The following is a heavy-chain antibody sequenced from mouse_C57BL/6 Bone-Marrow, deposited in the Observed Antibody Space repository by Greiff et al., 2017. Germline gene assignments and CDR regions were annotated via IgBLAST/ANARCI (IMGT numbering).Heavy chain of an antibody. V-gene: IGHV5-12*01. CDR3: ARLAYYYSSSSPYYAMDY. CDR1: GFTFSDYY. CDR2: ISNGGGST. Sequence: EVQRVESGGGLVQPGGSLKLSCAASGFTFSDYYMYWVRQTPEKRLEWVAYISNGGGSTYYPDTVKGRVTISRDNDKTTLYLQMSSLKSEDTAMYYCARLAYYYSSSSPYYAMDYWGQGTSVTVSS. D-gene: IGHD1-1*01. J-gene: IGHJ4*01.